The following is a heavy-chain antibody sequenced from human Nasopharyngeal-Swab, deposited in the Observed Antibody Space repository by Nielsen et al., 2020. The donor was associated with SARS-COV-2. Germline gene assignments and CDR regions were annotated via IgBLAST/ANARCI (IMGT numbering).Heavy chain of an antibody. V-gene: IGHV3-73*01. CDR3: TTDFYFDY. CDR2: IGDKDHNYAT. J-gene: IGHJ4*02. CDR1: GFIFSASA. Sequence: GALKISCAASGFIFSASAIHWVRQASGKGLEWVGRIGDKDHNYATTYGASVQGRFTISRDDSKKTAFLQMDSLKTEDTALYYCTTDFYFDYWGQGTLVTVSS.